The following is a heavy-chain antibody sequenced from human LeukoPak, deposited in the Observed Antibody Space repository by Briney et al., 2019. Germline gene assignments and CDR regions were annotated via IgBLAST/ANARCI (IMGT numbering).Heavy chain of an antibody. CDR1: GFTFSDYY. CDR2: ISSSGSTI. D-gene: IGHD3-10*01. V-gene: IGHV3-11*04. Sequence: GGSLRLSCAASGFTFSDYYMSWIRQAPGKGLEWVSYISSSGSTIYYADSVKGRFTISRDNSKNTLYLQMNSLRPEDTAVYYCAKHYYGSGSQKYYFDYWGQGTLVTVSS. J-gene: IGHJ4*02. CDR3: AKHYYGSGSQKYYFDY.